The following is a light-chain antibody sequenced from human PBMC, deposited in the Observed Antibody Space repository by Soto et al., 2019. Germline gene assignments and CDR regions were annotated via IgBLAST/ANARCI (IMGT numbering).Light chain of an antibody. J-gene: IGKJ2*01. Sequence: EVVMTQSPATLSVSPGEGATLSCRASQSVTSNYLAWYQQKPGKAPRLLIHGISNRATGVPDRFSGSGSGTDFTLTISSLQSEDFAIYFCQQYSKWPPRYTFGQGTKVDIK. CDR3: QQYSKWPPRYT. CDR1: QSVTSN. CDR2: GIS. V-gene: IGKV3D-15*01.